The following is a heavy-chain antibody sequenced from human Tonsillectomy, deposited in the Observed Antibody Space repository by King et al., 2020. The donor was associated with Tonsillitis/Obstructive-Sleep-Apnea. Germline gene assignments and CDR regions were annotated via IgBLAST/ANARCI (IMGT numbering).Heavy chain of an antibody. CDR2: INPGGGST. V-gene: IGHV1-46*01. J-gene: IGHJ6*03. D-gene: IGHD6-13*01. CDR1: GYTFTSYY. Sequence: QLVQSGAEVKTPGASVKVSCKASGYTFTSYYMHWVRQAPGQGLEWMGIINPGGGSTSYAQKFQGRVTMTRATSTSTVYMQLSSLGSEDTAVYYCARDGGIAAAGTDYYSMDVWGKGTTVTVSS. CDR3: ARDGGIAAAGTDYYSMDV.